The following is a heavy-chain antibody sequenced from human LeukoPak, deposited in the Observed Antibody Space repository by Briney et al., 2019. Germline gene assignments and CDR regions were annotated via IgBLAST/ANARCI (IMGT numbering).Heavy chain of an antibody. CDR3: TTLTLY. Sequence: GGSLRLSCAASGFTVSSNYMSWVRQAPGKGLEWVSIIYSGGSTYYADSVKGRFTISRDDSKDTLYLQMNSLKTEDTAVYYCTTLTLYWGQGTLVTVSS. CDR1: GFTVSSNY. CDR2: IYSGGST. D-gene: IGHD1-14*01. J-gene: IGHJ4*02. V-gene: IGHV3-66*01.